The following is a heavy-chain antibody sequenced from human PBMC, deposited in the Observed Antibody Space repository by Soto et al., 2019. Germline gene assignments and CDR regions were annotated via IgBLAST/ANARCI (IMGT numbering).Heavy chain of an antibody. J-gene: IGHJ4*02. CDR1: GHTLSELF. D-gene: IGHD1-26*01. V-gene: IGHV1-24*01. CDR3: AAGFPQWELLQY. Sequence: QVQLVQSGTEVQKPGASVKVSCKVSGHTLSELFVHWLRQAPGKGLEWLGGFDPEEGNTVYAHNFQGRVTMTDDSSTDTAYLELSSLRSADTAVYYCAAGFPQWELLQYWGQGTLLTVSS. CDR2: FDPEEGNT.